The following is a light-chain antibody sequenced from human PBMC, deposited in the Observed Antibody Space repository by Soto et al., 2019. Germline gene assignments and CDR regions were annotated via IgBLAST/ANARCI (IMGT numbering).Light chain of an antibody. CDR1: QSVGNL. J-gene: IGKJ4*01. Sequence: EIVLTQSPATLSLSPGERATLSCRASQSVGNLLGWYQQKPGQAPRLLIFDATNRATGTPRRFSGSGSGTDFILTISSLEPEEFAIYCCQQRNFRPEITFGGGTMVEI. CDR3: QQRNFRPEIT. V-gene: IGKV3-11*01. CDR2: DAT.